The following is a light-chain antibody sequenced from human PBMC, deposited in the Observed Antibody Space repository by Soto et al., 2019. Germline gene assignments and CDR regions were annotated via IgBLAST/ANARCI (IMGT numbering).Light chain of an antibody. V-gene: IGKV3-20*01. Sequence: EIVLTQSPATLSLSPGERATLSCRASQSVSSSYLAWYQQKPGQAPRLLIYVASSRATGIPDRFSGSGSGTDFILTISRLEPEDFAVYYCQQYGSSPPYTFGQGTKLEIK. CDR1: QSVSSSY. CDR2: VAS. J-gene: IGKJ2*01. CDR3: QQYGSSPPYT.